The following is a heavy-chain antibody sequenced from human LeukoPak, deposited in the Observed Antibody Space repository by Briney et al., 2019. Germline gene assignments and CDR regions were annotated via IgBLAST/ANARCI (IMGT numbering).Heavy chain of an antibody. CDR3: AKPGYSGYGAPFDY. CDR1: GFTFSSYG. V-gene: IGHV3-30*18. CDR2: ISYDGSNK. Sequence: GGSLRLTCAASGFTFSSYGMHWVRQAPGKGLEWVAVISYDGSNKYYADSVKGRFTISRDNSKNTLYLQMNSLRAEDTAVYYCAKPGYSGYGAPFDYWGQGTLVTVSS. D-gene: IGHD5-12*01. J-gene: IGHJ4*02.